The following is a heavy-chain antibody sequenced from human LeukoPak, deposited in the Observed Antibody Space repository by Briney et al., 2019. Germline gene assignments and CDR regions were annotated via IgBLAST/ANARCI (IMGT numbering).Heavy chain of an antibody. CDR2: IYYSAST. CDR3: ARGGGGLWDLDY. J-gene: IGHJ4*02. V-gene: IGHV4-59*01. Sequence: SETLSLTCTVSGGSISSYYWSWIRQPPGKGLEWNGYIYYSASTNYNPSLKCRVTISVDTSKNQFSLKLSSVTAADTAVYHCARGGGGLWDLDYWGQGTLVTVSS. D-gene: IGHD5-18*01. CDR1: GGSISSYY.